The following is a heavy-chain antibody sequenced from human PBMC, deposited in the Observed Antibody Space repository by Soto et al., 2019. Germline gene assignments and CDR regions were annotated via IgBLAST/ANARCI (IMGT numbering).Heavy chain of an antibody. CDR2: ISPFNGHT. CDR1: GYTFTNYV. Sequence: QVPLVQSGGEVKRPGASVKVSCKPSGYTFTNYVIDWVRQAPGQGLEWMGWISPFNGHTKYAQKFQGRVTLTTDTPTSTAYMEVTSLRFDDTAVYYCARDAGGGSYLAYWGQGTLVTVSS. V-gene: IGHV1-18*01. J-gene: IGHJ4*02. CDR3: ARDAGGGSYLAY. D-gene: IGHD1-26*01.